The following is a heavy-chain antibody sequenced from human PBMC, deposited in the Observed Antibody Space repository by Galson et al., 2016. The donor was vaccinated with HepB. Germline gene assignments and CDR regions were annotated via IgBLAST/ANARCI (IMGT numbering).Heavy chain of an antibody. Sequence: SLRLSCAGSGFSFSDHYMDWVRQAPGKGLEWVGRIRNKRNNYITEYAASVIGRFTISRDDSRNSVDLQMNTLKTEDTAVYHCARMANGADSDWGQGTLVTVSS. J-gene: IGHJ4*02. V-gene: IGHV3-72*01. D-gene: IGHD2-8*01. CDR3: ARMANGADSD. CDR1: GFSFSDHY. CDR2: IRNKRNNYIT.